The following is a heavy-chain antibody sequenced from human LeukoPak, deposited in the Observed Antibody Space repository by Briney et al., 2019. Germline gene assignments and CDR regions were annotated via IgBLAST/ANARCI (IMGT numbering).Heavy chain of an antibody. Sequence: SETLSLTCAVYGGSFSGYYWSWIRQPPGKGLEWIGEINHSGSTNYNPSLKCRVTISVDTSKNQFSLKLSSVTAADTAVYYCARQRYDGSYYYYYYMDVWGKGTTVTVSS. CDR2: INHSGST. CDR3: ARQRYDGSYYYYYYMDV. CDR1: GGSFSGYY. V-gene: IGHV4-34*01. D-gene: IGHD1-26*01. J-gene: IGHJ6*03.